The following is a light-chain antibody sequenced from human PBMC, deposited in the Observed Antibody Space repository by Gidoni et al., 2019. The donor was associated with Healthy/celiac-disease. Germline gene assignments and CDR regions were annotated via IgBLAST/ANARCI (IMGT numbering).Light chain of an antibody. CDR3: QQSDSTLLT. J-gene: IGKJ4*02. CDR2: AAS. Sequence: DIQMTQSTSSLSASVGDRVTITCRSSPRISSYLNWYNQKTGKTPQLLSYAASSLQSGVPSRFSGSGSGTDLTLTISSLQPEDFATYYCQQSDSTLLTFGGGTQVEIK. CDR1: PRISSY. V-gene: IGKV1-39*01.